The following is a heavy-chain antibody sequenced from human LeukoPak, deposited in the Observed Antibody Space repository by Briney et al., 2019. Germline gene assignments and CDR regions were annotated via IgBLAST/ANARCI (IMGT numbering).Heavy chain of an antibody. Sequence: SETLSLTCAVSGGSISSYYWSWIRQPPGKGLEWIGYIYYSGSTYYNPSLKSRVTISVDTSKNQFSLKLSSVTAADTAVYYCARGGIAAADPFDYWGQGTLVTVSS. V-gene: IGHV4-59*06. CDR1: GGSISSYY. J-gene: IGHJ4*02. CDR2: IYYSGST. D-gene: IGHD6-13*01. CDR3: ARGGIAAADPFDY.